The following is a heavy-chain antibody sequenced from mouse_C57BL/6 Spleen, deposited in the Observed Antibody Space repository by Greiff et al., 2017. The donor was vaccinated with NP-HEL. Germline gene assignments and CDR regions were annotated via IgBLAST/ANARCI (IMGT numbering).Heavy chain of an antibody. CDR2: IDPETGGT. V-gene: IGHV1-15*01. J-gene: IGHJ4*01. CDR1: GYTFTDYE. CDR3: TGRGHLHRYEDAMDY. D-gene: IGHD2-12*01. Sequence: QVQLQQSGAELVRPGASVTLSCKASGYTFTDYEMHWVKQTPVHGLEWIGAIDPETGGTAYNQKFKGKAILTADKSSSTAYMELLSLTSEDSAVYYYTGRGHLHRYEDAMDYWGQGTSVTVSS.